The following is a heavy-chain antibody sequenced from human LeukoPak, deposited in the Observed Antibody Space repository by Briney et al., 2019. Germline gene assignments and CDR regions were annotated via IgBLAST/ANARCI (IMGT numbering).Heavy chain of an antibody. CDR3: ARTSGSPFDY. Sequence: ASVNVSCKASGYTFTRYDIHWVRQATGQGLEWMGWMNPKSGNTGYAQKFQGSVTMTRNTSTSTAYMELSSLRSEDTAVYYCARTSGSPFDYWGQGTLVTVSS. J-gene: IGHJ4*02. V-gene: IGHV1-8*01. CDR1: GYTFTRYD. CDR2: MNPKSGNT. D-gene: IGHD1-26*01.